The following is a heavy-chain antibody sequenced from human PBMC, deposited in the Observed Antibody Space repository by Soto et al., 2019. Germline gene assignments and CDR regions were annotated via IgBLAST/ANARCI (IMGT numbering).Heavy chain of an antibody. D-gene: IGHD5-12*01. V-gene: IGHV1-2*02. J-gene: IGHJ5*02. CDR2: INPTSGDT. Sequence: ASVKVSCKASGYTFTGYYIHWVRQAPGQGLEWMGWINPTSGDTNYAQKFQGRVTMTRDTSIYTAFMGLSRLTFDDTAVYYCASHNGYGDWFDPWGQGTLVTVSS. CDR3: ASHNGYGDWFDP. CDR1: GYTFTGYY.